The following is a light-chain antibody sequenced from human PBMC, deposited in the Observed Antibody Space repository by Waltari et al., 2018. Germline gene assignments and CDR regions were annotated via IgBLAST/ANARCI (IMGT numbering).Light chain of an antibody. J-gene: IGKJ4*01. CDR2: WSF. CDR3: QQYYTMPVT. V-gene: IGKV4-1*01. Sequence: DIVMTQSPESLAVSLGERATINCKSSQSLISTSNNKNFLAWYQVKLGQPPKLLFYWSFTRQSGVPDRFSGSGSGTDFTLTISSLQAEDVAIYYCQQYYTMPVTFGGGTKEEIK. CDR1: QSLISTSNNKNF.